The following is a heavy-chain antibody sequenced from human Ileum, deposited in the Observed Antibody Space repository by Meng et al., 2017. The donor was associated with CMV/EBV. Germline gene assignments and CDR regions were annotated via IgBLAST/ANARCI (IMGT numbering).Heavy chain of an antibody. CDR3: ARRSSLGGFFDS. CDR1: GFTFNSYW. D-gene: IGHD6-13*01. V-gene: IGHV3-74*01. CDR2: MNSDGSST. J-gene: IGHJ4*02. Sequence: CAASGFTFNSYWMHWVRQAPGKGLVWVSRMNSDGSSTNYADSVKGRFTISRDNAKNTLYLQMNSLRAEDTAVYYCARRSSLGGFFDSWGQGSLVTVSS.